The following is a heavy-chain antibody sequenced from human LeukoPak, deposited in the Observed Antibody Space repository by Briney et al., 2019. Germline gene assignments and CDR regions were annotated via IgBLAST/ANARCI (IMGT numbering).Heavy chain of an antibody. D-gene: IGHD2-15*01. J-gene: IGHJ4*02. CDR1: GGSFSGYY. CDR2: INHSGST. Sequence: PSETLSLTCAVYGGSFSGYYWSWIRQPPGKGLEWIGEINHSGSTNYNPSLKSRVTISVDTSKNQFSLQLNSVTPEDTAVYYCARDPSGCSGGSCYRKYYFDYWGQGTLVTVSS. V-gene: IGHV4-34*01. CDR3: ARDPSGCSGGSCYRKYYFDY.